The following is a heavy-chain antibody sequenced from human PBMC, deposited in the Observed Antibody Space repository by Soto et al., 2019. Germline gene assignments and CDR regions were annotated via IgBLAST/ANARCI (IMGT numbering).Heavy chain of an antibody. J-gene: IGHJ4*02. CDR1: GYSFTSYW. D-gene: IGHD1-1*01. CDR3: ASRVRTDRYRVGRGTTSLFDY. V-gene: IGHV5-51*01. CDR2: IYPGDSDT. Sequence: GESLKISCKGSGYSFTSYWIGWVRQMPGKGLEWMGIIYPGDSDTRYSPSFQGQVTISANKSNITADLQWSSLKASETAMYSCASRVRTDRYRVGRGTTSLFDYWGQGTLVTVSS.